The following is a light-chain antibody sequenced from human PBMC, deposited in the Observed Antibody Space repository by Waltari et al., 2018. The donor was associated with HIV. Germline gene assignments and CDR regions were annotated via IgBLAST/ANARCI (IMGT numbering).Light chain of an antibody. V-gene: IGKV3-20*01. CDR3: QQYGSAPHL. CDR2: GAS. Sequence: EMVLTQSPGTLSLSPGETATLSCRASQTISNNYLAWFQQKRGQAPRLLIYGASSRTTGIPDRFSGSGSGTDFTLTITRLEPEDFAVYYCQQYGSAPHLFGPGTKVDIK. CDR1: QTISNNY. J-gene: IGKJ3*01.